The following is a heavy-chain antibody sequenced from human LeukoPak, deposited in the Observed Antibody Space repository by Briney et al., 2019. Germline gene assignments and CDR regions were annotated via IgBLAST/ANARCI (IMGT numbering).Heavy chain of an antibody. CDR1: GGSFSGYY. Sequence: SETLSLTCAVYGGSFSGYYWSWIRQPPGKGLEWIGEINHSGSTNYNPSLKSRVTISVDTSKNQFSLMLSSVTAADTAVYYCARGWVDIVATSSHFDYWGQGTLVTVSS. J-gene: IGHJ4*02. D-gene: IGHD5-12*01. CDR2: INHSGST. V-gene: IGHV4-34*01. CDR3: ARGWVDIVATSSHFDY.